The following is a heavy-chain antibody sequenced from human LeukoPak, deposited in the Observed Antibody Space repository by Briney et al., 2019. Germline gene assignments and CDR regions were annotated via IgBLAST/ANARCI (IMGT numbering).Heavy chain of an antibody. J-gene: IGHJ4*02. V-gene: IGHV3-7*01. Sequence: PGGSLRLSCAASGFTFSSYWMSWVRQAPGKGLEWVANIKQDGSEKYYVDSVKGRFTISRDNAKNSLYLQMNSLRAEDTAVYYCASGIAAAHYLNPIFDYWGQGTLSPSPQ. D-gene: IGHD6-13*01. CDR2: IKQDGSEK. CDR3: ASGIAAAHYLNPIFDY. CDR1: GFTFSSYW.